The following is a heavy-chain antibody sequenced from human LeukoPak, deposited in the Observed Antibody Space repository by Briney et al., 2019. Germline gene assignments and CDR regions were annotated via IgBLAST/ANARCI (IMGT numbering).Heavy chain of an antibody. D-gene: IGHD3-16*01. J-gene: IGHJ3*02. V-gene: IGHV4-31*03. CDR1: GASISSSGYY. Sequence: SQTQSLICPVSGASISSSGYYWSWIRQHPGKGLEWIGYIYYSGSTYYNPSLKSRVTISVDTSKNQFSLKLSSVTAADTAVYYCARVLDLSKRGLDAFDIWGQGTMVTVSS. CDR2: IYYSGST. CDR3: ARVLDLSKRGLDAFDI.